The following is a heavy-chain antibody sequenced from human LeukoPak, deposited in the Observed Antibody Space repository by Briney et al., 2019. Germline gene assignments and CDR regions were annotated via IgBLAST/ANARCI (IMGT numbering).Heavy chain of an antibody. CDR1: GVTFSSYA. CDR2: VIPIFGTT. Sequence: SVKVSCKASGVTFSSYAISWVRQAPGQGLEWMGGVIPIFGTTKYAQEFQGRVTITADGSTSTAYRELSSLRSEDTAVYYCARRYCSSTSCYGADAFDLWGQGTMVTVSS. V-gene: IGHV1-69*13. D-gene: IGHD2-2*01. CDR3: ARRYCSSTSCYGADAFDL. J-gene: IGHJ3*01.